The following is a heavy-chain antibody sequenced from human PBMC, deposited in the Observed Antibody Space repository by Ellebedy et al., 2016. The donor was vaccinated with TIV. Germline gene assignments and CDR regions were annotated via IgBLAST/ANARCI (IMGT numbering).Heavy chain of an antibody. Sequence: MPSETLSLTCTVSGGSISSGDYYWSWIRQPPGQGLEWIGYIYYIGNTYHNPSLKSRVTISVDPSTDQFSLKLSFVTAADTAVYYCARGEDGYIHYWGQGTLVTVSS. CDR2: IYYIGNT. D-gene: IGHD5-24*01. V-gene: IGHV4-30-4*01. CDR1: GGSISSGDYY. J-gene: IGHJ4*02. CDR3: ARGEDGYIHY.